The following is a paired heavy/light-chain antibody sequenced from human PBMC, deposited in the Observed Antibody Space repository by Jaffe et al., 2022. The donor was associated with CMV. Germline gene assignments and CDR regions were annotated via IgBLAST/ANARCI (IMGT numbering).Heavy chain of an antibody. CDR3: ARGGPVVVVAATQMRRWFDP. Sequence: EVQLVESGGGLVQPGGSLRLSCAASGFTFSSYWMHWVRQAPGKGLVWVSRINSDGSSTSYADSVKGRFTISRDNAKNTLYLQMNSLRAEDTAVYYCARGGPVVVVAATQMRRWFDPWGQGTLVTVSS. CDR1: GFTFSSYW. D-gene: IGHD2-15*01. J-gene: IGHJ5*02. V-gene: IGHV3-74*01. CDR2: INSDGSST.
Light chain of an antibody. V-gene: IGKV3-11*01. J-gene: IGKJ5*01. Sequence: EIVLTQSPATLSLSPGERATLSCRASQSVSSYLAWYQQKPGQAPRLLIYDASNRATGIPARFSGSGSGTDFTLTISSLEPEDFAVYYCQQRSNSITFGQGTRLEIK. CDR1: QSVSSY. CDR2: DAS. CDR3: QQRSNSIT.